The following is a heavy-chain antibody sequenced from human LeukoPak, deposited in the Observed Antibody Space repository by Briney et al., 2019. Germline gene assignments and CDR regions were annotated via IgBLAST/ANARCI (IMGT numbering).Heavy chain of an antibody. V-gene: IGHV5-51*01. CDR2: IYPGDSNT. Sequence: GESLKISCKGSGYSFTSYWIGWVRQMPGKGLEWMGIIYPGDSNTRYSPSFQGQVTISADKSISTAYLQWSSLKASDTAMYYCARHLIGSGPRGGNWFDPWGQGTLVTVSS. D-gene: IGHD3-10*02. CDR3: ARHLIGSGPRGGNWFDP. J-gene: IGHJ5*02. CDR1: GYSFTSYW.